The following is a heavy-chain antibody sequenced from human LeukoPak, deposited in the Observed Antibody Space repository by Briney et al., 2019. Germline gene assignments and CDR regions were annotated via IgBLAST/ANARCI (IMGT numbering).Heavy chain of an antibody. V-gene: IGHV3-7*01. J-gene: IGHJ4*02. CDR3: ARHYSSWYYDY. Sequence: PSGESLRLSCIASGFIFSTFWMTWVRQAPGKGLEWVAKIKEDGSEKYYVDSVKGRFSISRDNAKNSLYLQMNSLRAEDTAVYYCARHYSSWYYDYWGQGTLVTVSS. D-gene: IGHD6-13*01. CDR1: GFIFSTFW. CDR2: IKEDGSEK.